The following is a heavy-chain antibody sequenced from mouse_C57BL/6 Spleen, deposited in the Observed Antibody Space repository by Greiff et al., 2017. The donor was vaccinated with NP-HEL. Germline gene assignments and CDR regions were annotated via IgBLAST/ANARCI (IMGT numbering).Heavy chain of an antibody. CDR3: ARGTPHYYDKDY. D-gene: IGHD3-3*01. CDR1: GYAFSSSW. V-gene: IGHV1-82*01. CDR2: IYPGDGDT. Sequence: VQLQQSGPELVKPGASVKISCKASGYAFSSSWMNWVKQRHGKGLEWIGRIYPGDGDTNYNGKFKGKATLTADKSSSTAYMQLSSLTSEDSAVYFCARGTPHYYDKDYWGQGTTVTVSS. J-gene: IGHJ4*01.